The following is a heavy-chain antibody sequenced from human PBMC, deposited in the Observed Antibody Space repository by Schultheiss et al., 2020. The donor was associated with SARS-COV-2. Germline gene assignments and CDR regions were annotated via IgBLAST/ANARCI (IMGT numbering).Heavy chain of an antibody. CDR1: GFTVSSNY. Sequence: GGSLRLSCAASGFTVSSNYMSWVRQAPGKGLEWVSVIYSGGSTYYADSVKGRFTISRHNSKNTLYLQMNSLRAEDTAVYYCARDRYDFWSGYYGYWGQGTLVTVSS. CDR3: ARDRYDFWSGYYGY. CDR2: IYSGGST. J-gene: IGHJ4*02. V-gene: IGHV3-53*04. D-gene: IGHD3-3*01.